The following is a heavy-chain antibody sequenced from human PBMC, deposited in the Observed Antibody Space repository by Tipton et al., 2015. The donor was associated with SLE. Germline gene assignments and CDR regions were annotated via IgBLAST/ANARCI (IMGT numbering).Heavy chain of an antibody. CDR2: IYSGGST. CDR1: GFTFSSYA. CDR3: AKDPSYYSGVDV. V-gene: IGHV3-23*03. J-gene: IGHJ6*02. Sequence: SLRLSCAASGFTFSSYAMSWVRQAPGKGLEWVSVIYSGGSTYYADSVKGRFTISRDNSKNTLYLQMNSLRAEDTAVYYCAKDPSYYSGVDVWGQGTTVTVSS.